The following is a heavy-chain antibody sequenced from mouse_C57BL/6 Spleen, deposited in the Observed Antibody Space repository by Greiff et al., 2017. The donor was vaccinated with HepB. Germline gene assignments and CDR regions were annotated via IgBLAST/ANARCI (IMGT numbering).Heavy chain of an antibody. Sequence: VQLQQPGPGLVAPSQSLSITCTVSGFSLTSYAISWVRQPPGKGLEWLGVIWAGGGTNYNSALKSRLSISKDNSKSQVFLKMNSLQTDDTARYYCARIYYDYDGYFDYWGQGTTLTVSS. V-gene: IGHV2-9-1*01. J-gene: IGHJ2*01. CDR2: IWAGGGT. D-gene: IGHD2-4*01. CDR1: GFSLTSYA. CDR3: ARIYYDYDGYFDY.